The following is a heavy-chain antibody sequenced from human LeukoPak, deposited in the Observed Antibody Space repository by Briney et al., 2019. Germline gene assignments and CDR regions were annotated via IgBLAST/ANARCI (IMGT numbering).Heavy chain of an antibody. Sequence: SETLSLTCTVSGGSITINGYYWTWIRRHPGKGLEWIGYIFHNGKAYYNPSLKSRATISVDTSKNQFSLSLRSVTAADTAFYYCAKYSSGYYYGLNWDQGALVTVAS. CDR2: IFHNGKA. CDR1: GGSITINGYY. V-gene: IGHV4-31*03. CDR3: AKYSSGYYYGLN. D-gene: IGHD3-22*01. J-gene: IGHJ4*02.